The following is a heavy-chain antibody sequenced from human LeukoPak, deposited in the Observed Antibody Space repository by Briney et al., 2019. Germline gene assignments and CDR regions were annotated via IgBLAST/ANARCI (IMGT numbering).Heavy chain of an antibody. CDR1: GFTFSSYG. Sequence: QPGRSLRLSCAASGFTFSSYGMHWVRQAPGKGLEWVAVIWYDGSNKYYADSVKGRFTISRDNSKNTLYLQMNSLRAEDTAVYYCAKDRGSRSWYIDYWGQGTLVTVSS. CDR2: IWYDGSNK. J-gene: IGHJ4*02. D-gene: IGHD6-13*01. V-gene: IGHV3-33*06. CDR3: AKDRGSRSWYIDY.